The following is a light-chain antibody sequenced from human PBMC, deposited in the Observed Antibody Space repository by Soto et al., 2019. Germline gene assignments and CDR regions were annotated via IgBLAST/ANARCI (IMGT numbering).Light chain of an antibody. J-gene: IGKJ1*01. CDR2: GAS. V-gene: IGKV3-20*01. CDR1: QSVSSIY. CDR3: RQYVSSRWT. Sequence: EIVLTQSPGTLSLSPGERATLSCRASQSVSSIYLAWYQQKPGQAPKLLIYGASSRATGIPDRFRGSGSGTDFTLTISRLEPEDFAVYYCRQYVSSRWTFGQGTKV.